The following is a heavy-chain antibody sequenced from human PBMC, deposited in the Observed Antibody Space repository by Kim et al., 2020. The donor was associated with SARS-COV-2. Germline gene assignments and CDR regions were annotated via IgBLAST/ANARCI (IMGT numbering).Heavy chain of an antibody. D-gene: IGHD6-13*01. J-gene: IGHJ6*02. CDR2: INTNTGNP. V-gene: IGHV7-4-1*02. Sequence: ASVKVSCKASGYTFTSYAMNWVRQAPGQGLEWMGWINTNTGNPTYAQGFTGRFVFSLDTSVSTAYLQISSLKAEDTAVYYCARTASSSWYFGYYYGMDVWGQGTTVTVSS. CDR1: GYTFTSYA. CDR3: ARTASSSWYFGYYYGMDV.